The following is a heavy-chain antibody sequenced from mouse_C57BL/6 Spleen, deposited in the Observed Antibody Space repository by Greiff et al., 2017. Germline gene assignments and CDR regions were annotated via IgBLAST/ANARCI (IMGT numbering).Heavy chain of an antibody. CDR1: GFTFSNYW. CDR2: IRLKSDNYAT. Sequence: EVQGVESGGGLVQPGGSMKLSCVASGFTFSNYWMNWVRQSPEKGLEWVAQIRLKSDNYATHYAVSVKGRFTISRDDSKSSVYLQMNNLRAEDTGIYYCTPIYYGLWYFDVWGTGTTVTVSS. J-gene: IGHJ1*03. V-gene: IGHV6-3*01. CDR3: TPIYYGLWYFDV. D-gene: IGHD2-1*01.